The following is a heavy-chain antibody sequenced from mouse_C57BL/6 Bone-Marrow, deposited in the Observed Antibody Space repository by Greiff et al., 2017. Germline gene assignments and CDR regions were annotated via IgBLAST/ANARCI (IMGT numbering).Heavy chain of an antibody. V-gene: IGHV14-3*01. D-gene: IGHD1-1*01. CDR1: GFNIKNTY. CDR2: LDPANGNT. CDR3: ASPITTVVATPFAS. Sequence: VQLQQSVAELVRPGASVKLSCTASGFNIKNTYMHWVKQRPEQGLEWIGRLDPANGNTKYAPKFQGKATITVDTSSNTAYLQLSSLTSEYTAIYYCASPITTVVATPFASWCQGTLVTVSA. J-gene: IGHJ3*01.